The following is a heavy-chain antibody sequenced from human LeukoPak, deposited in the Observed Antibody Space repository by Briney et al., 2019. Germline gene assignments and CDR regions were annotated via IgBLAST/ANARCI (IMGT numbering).Heavy chain of an antibody. V-gene: IGHV3-30*18. CDR1: GFTFSSYG. CDR3: AKGRYNYSFHAFDI. CDR2: ISYDGPNK. Sequence: PTGGSLRLSCAASGFTFSSYGMHWVRQAPGKGLEWVAVISYDGPNKYYADSVKGRFTISRDNSKNTLYLQMNSLRAEDTAVYYCAKGRYNYSFHAFDIWGQGTMVTVSS. D-gene: IGHD5-18*01. J-gene: IGHJ3*02.